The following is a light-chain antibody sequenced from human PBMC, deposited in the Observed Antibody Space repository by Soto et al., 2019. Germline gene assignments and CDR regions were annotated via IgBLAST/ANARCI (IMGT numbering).Light chain of an antibody. CDR3: QSYDSSLISSV. J-gene: IGLJ2*01. Sequence: QSVLTQPPSVSGAPGQRVTISCTGSSSNIGADYDVHWYQQLPGTAPKLLIYGNTNRPSGVPDRFSGYKSGTSASLAVTGLQAEDEADYYCQSYDSSLISSVFGGGTKLTVL. CDR2: GNT. V-gene: IGLV1-40*01. CDR1: SSNIGADYD.